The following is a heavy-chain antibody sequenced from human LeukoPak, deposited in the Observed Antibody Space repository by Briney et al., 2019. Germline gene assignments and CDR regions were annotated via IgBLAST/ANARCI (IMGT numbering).Heavy chain of an antibody. CDR2: IDRDGSRI. J-gene: IGHJ4*02. D-gene: IGHD4-23*01. CDR3: VRGNDYGGPHY. V-gene: IGHV3-74*01. CDR1: GFTFSSYW. Sequence: GGSLRLSCAVSGFTFSSYWMHWVRQAPGKGLVWVSRIDRDGSRINYADSVKGRFTISRDNGKNTLFLQMNGLRAEDAAVYYCVRGNDYGGPHYWGQGTLVTVSS.